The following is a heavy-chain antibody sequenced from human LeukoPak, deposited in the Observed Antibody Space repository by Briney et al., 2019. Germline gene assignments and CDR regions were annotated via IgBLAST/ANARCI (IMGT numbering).Heavy chain of an antibody. Sequence: GGSLRLSCAASGFTFSSYWMHWVRQAPGKGLVWVSRINSGGSSTYYADSVKGRFTISRDNAKNTLYLQMNSLRAEDTAVYYCARDPQDDFWSGRGFDPWGQGTLVTVSS. CDR1: GFTFSSYW. CDR2: INSGGSST. J-gene: IGHJ5*02. D-gene: IGHD3-3*01. V-gene: IGHV3-74*01. CDR3: ARDPQDDFWSGRGFDP.